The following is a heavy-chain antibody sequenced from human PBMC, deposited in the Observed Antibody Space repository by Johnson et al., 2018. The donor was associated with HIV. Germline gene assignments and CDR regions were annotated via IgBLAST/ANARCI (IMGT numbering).Heavy chain of an antibody. D-gene: IGHD1-26*01. CDR3: ASEAKHHVGANRVSSFDI. CDR2: IYSGGST. V-gene: IGHV3-66*01. Sequence: VQLVASGGVVVQPGVSLRLSCAVSGLTVSTNDINWVRQAPGKGLEWVAIIYSGGSTSHAYSVKSRFTISRDNAKTSLYLQVNSLGAEDTALYYCASEAKHHVGANRVSSFDIWGQGTMVTVSS. CDR1: GLTVSTND. J-gene: IGHJ3*02.